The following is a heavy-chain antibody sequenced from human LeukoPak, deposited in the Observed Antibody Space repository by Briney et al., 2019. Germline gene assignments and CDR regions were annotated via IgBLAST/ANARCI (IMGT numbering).Heavy chain of an antibody. CDR2: IIYSGST. CDR1: GGSISSYY. CDR3: ASTGEMYRSGWYFEY. V-gene: IGHV4-59*01. Sequence: SETLSLTCTVSGGSISSYYWSWIRQPPGKGLEWIGYIIYSGSTNYNPSLKSRVTISVGTSKNQFSLKLSSVTAADTAVYYCASTGEMYRSGWYFEYWGQGTLVTVSS. J-gene: IGHJ4*02. D-gene: IGHD6-19*01.